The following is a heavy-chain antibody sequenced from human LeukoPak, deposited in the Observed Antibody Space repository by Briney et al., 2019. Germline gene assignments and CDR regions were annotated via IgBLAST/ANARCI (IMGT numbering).Heavy chain of an antibody. V-gene: IGHV4-39*07. CDR2: LYYSGST. J-gene: IGHJ1*01. D-gene: IGHD3-10*01. CDR1: GGSISSSSYY. CDR3: ASPKLLWFGELSQYFQH. Sequence: SETLSLSCTVSGGSISSSSYYWGWIRQPPGKGLEWIGSLYYSGSTYYNPSLKSRLTISIDTSKNQFSLRLSSVTAADTAVYYCASPKLLWFGELSQYFQHWGQGTLVTVSS.